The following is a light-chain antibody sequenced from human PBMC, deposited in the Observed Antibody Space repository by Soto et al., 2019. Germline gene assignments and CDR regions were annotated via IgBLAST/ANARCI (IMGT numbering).Light chain of an antibody. Sequence: DIQMTQSPSTLSASVGDRVTITCRASQSISSWLAWYQQKPGQAPKLLIYDASSLESGVPSRFSGSGSGTEFTLTISSLQPDDCATYYCQQYNSYLLTFGGGTKVEIK. CDR2: DAS. J-gene: IGKJ4*01. CDR1: QSISSW. CDR3: QQYNSYLLT. V-gene: IGKV1-5*01.